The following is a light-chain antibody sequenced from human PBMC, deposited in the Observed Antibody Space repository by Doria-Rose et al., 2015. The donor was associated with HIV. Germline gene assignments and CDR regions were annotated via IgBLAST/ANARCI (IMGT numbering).Light chain of an antibody. Sequence: TQSPGTLSLSPGERATLSCRASQCFSSTYLAWYQQKPGQAPSLLIYDGSTSATVIPDRCSAVRSTTDFTLTTNRLDPDDLAQYYSHQYGTSWTFGQGTRVEI. V-gene: IGKV3-20*01. CDR1: QCFSSTY. J-gene: IGKJ1*01. CDR2: DGS. CDR3: HQYGTSWT.